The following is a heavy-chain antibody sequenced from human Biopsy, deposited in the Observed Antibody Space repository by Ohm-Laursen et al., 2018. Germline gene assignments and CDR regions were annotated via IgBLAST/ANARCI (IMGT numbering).Heavy chain of an antibody. CDR2: IFYSANT. D-gene: IGHD3-22*01. V-gene: IGHV4-31*03. CDR3: ASVVLGPTNDAFDL. CDR1: GVSINGGRYY. Sequence: SQTLSLTCTVSGVSINGGRYYWNWIRHHPGKGLEWIGNIFYSANTYYNPSLKSRVTISVDTSKNQFSLKLSSVTAADTAMYYCASVVLGPTNDAFDLWGQGTMVVVSS. J-gene: IGHJ3*01.